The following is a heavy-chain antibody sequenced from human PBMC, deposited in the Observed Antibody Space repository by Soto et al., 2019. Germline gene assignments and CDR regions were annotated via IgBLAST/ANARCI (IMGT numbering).Heavy chain of an antibody. V-gene: IGHV1-69*18. Sequence: QVQLVQSGAEVKTPGSSVKVSCEASGGTFNSYSINWVRQAPGQGLEWMGRLIPMFGTTDYAQRFQGRVTFTADESNNAASMEVTILTSEDTAVYYCARAAVLTFTRFYDVDVWGQGTTVTVSS. CDR3: ARAAVLTFTRFYDVDV. CDR1: GGTFNSYS. J-gene: IGHJ6*02. D-gene: IGHD6-13*01. CDR2: LIPMFGTT.